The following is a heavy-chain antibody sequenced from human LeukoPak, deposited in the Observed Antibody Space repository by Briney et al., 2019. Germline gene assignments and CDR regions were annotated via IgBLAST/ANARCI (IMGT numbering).Heavy chain of an antibody. Sequence: SETLSLTCTVSGGSISSSSYYWGWIRQPPGKGLEWIGSIYYSGSTYYNPSLKSRVTISVDTSKNQFSLKLSSVTAADTAVYYCARLAVEMATIYDYWGRGTLVTVSS. V-gene: IGHV4-39*01. CDR3: ARLAVEMATIYDY. J-gene: IGHJ4*02. D-gene: IGHD5-24*01. CDR2: IYYSGST. CDR1: GGSISSSSYY.